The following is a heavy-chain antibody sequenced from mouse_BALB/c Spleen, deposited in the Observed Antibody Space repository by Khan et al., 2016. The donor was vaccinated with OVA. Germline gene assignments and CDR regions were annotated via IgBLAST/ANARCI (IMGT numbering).Heavy chain of an antibody. CDR2: INYSGRT. J-gene: IGHJ3*01. D-gene: IGHD3-3*01. V-gene: IGHV3-2*02. CDR1: GYSITSDYA. CDR3: VRGRSY. Sequence: EVQLQESGPGLVKPSQSLSLTCTVTGYSITSDYAWNWIRQFPGNKLEWMGYINYSGRTSYTPSLKSRISLTRDTSKNQFVLQLNSVTTEDTATYYCVRGRSYWGQGTLVTVSA.